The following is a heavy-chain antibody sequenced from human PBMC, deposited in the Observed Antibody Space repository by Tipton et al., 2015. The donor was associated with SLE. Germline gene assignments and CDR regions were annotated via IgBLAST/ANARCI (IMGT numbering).Heavy chain of an antibody. CDR2: IYYSGGT. CDR3: ARARLFFFDY. Sequence: GLVKPSETLSLTCTVSGGSISSYYWTWIRQPPGEGLEWIGYIYYSGGTNYNPSLKSRVTISVDTSKNQFSLKLSSVTAADTAVYYCARARLFFFDYWGQGTLVTVSS. V-gene: IGHV4-59*01. CDR1: GGSISSYY. J-gene: IGHJ4*02.